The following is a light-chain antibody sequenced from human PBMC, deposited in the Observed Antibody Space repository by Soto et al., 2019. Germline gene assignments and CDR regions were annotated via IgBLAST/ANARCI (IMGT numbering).Light chain of an antibody. J-gene: IGKJ4*01. CDR1: QSVSST. CDR2: GAS. CDR3: QQYNNWPLT. Sequence: EIVMAQSPATLSVSPGERATLSCRASQSVSSTLAWYQQKPGQAPWLLIYGASTRATGVPARFSGSGSGTEFTLTISSLQYEDFAVYYCQQYNNWPLTFGGGTKVEI. V-gene: IGKV3-15*01.